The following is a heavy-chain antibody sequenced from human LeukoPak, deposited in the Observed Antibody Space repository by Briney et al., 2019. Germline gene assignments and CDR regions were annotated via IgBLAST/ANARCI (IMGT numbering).Heavy chain of an antibody. CDR2: IWYGGSNK. CDR1: GFTFSSYG. V-gene: IGHV3-33*06. D-gene: IGHD3-22*01. Sequence: GGSLRLSCAASGFTFSSYGMHWVRQAPGKGLEWVAVIWYGGSNKYYADSVKGRFTISRDNSKNTLYLQMNSLRAEDTDVYYCAKDFYYDSSGSNPRQGPLFDPWGQGTLVTVSS. CDR3: AKDFYYDSSGSNPRQGPLFDP. J-gene: IGHJ5*02.